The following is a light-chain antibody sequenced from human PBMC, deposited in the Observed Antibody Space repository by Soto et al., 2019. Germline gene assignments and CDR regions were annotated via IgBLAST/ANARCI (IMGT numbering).Light chain of an antibody. J-gene: IGLJ1*01. CDR3: CSYASGGTYV. Sequence: QSDLTQPASVSGSPGQSVTVSCTGTSSDVGSSNLVSWYQQHPGKVPKLMIYEGNKRPSGVSNRFSGSKSGNTASLTISGLQAEDEADYYCCSYASGGTYVFGTGTKVTVL. CDR1: SSDVGSSNL. V-gene: IGLV2-23*01. CDR2: EGN.